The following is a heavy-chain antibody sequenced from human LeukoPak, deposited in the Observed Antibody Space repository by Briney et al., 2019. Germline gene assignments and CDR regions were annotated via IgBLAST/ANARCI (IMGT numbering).Heavy chain of an antibody. Sequence: SETLSLTCTVSGGSLSSYYWSWIRQPAGKGLEWSGRIYTSGSTNYNPSLKSRVTISVDKSKNQFSLKLSSVTAADTAVYYCARGSLRNYYYYYMDVRGKGTTVTVSS. CDR3: ARGSLRNYYYYYMDV. V-gene: IGHV4-4*07. D-gene: IGHD3-16*01. J-gene: IGHJ6*03. CDR1: GGSLSSYY. CDR2: IYTSGST.